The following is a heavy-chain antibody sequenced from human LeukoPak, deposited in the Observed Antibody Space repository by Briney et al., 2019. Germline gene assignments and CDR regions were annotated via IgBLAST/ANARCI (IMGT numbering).Heavy chain of an antibody. CDR3: ARTGYIDEGFDY. CDR1: GFTFSSYW. Sequence: AGGSLRLSCAASGFTFSSYWMSWVRQAPDKGLEWVANINQDASSINYAGSMKGRFTISRDNAKKSLYLQMNSLRAEDTAVYYCARTGYIDEGFDYWGQGTLVTVSS. J-gene: IGHJ4*02. D-gene: IGHD1-1*01. CDR2: INQDASSI. V-gene: IGHV3-7*04.